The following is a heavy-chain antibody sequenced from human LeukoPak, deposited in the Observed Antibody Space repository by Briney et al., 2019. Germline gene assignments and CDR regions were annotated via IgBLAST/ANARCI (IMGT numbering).Heavy chain of an antibody. J-gene: IGHJ2*01. D-gene: IGHD2-2*01. CDR1: GYTFTSYG. CDR3: ARAQVNKVSGASGVLPHTQYWYFDL. Sequence: ASVKVSCKASGYTFTSYGISWVRQAPGQGLEWMGWISAYNGNTNYAQKLQGRVTMTTDTSTSTAYMELRSLRSEDTAVYYCARAQVNKVSGASGVLPHTQYWYFDLWGRGTLVTVSS. V-gene: IGHV1-18*01. CDR2: ISAYNGNT.